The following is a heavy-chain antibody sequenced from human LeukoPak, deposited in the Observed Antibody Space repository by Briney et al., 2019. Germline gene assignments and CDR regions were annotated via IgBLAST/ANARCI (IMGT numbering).Heavy chain of an antibody. CDR1: GGTFSSYA. V-gene: IGHV1-69*13. CDR2: IIPIFGTA. J-gene: IGHJ4*02. D-gene: IGHD6-13*01. Sequence: SVKVSCKASGGTFSSYAISWVRQAPGQGLEWMGGIIPIFGTANYAQKFQGRVTITADESTSTAYMELSSRRSEDTAVYYCARGEGEIAAALFDYWGQGTLVTVSS. CDR3: ARGEGEIAAALFDY.